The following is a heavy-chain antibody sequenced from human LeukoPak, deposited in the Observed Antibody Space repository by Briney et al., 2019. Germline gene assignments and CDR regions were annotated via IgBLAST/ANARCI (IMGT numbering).Heavy chain of an antibody. V-gene: IGHV3-30*02. J-gene: IGHJ4*02. D-gene: IGHD3-3*01. CDR1: GFTFSNYG. CDR3: ARDGYYDFWSGYNKDDY. CDR2: IRYDGSNK. Sequence: GGSPRLSCAASGFTFSNYGMHWVRQAPGKGLEWVAYIRYDGSNKYYADSVKGRFTISRDNAKNSLYLQMNSLRAEDTAVYYCARDGYYDFWSGYNKDDYWGQGILVTVSS.